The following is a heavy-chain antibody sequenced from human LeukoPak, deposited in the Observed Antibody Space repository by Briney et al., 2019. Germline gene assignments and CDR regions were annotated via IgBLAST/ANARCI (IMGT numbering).Heavy chain of an antibody. V-gene: IGHV3-53*01. CDR2: IYSGGST. Sequence: GGSLRLSCAASGFTVSSNYMSWVRQAPGKGLEWVSVIYSGGSTYYADSVKGRFTISRDNSKNTLYLQMNSPRAEDTAVYYCAKLLYYYDSSQPYWGQGTLVTVSS. CDR3: AKLLYYYDSSQPY. J-gene: IGHJ4*02. CDR1: GFTVSSNY. D-gene: IGHD3-22*01.